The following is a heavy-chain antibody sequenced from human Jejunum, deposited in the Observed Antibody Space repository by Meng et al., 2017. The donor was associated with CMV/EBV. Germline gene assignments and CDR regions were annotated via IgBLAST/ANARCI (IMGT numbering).Heavy chain of an antibody. CDR1: GFTFSPYH. Sequence: CTASGFTFSPYHMSWVRQAPGKGLEWVSAITSRSDITFYADSVKGRFTISRDNSKNTLYLQMNSLRAEDTAVYLCAKESQRVAYFDSWGQGTLVTVSS. D-gene: IGHD6-25*01. V-gene: IGHV3-23*01. CDR3: AKESQRVAYFDS. CDR2: ITSRSDIT. J-gene: IGHJ4*02.